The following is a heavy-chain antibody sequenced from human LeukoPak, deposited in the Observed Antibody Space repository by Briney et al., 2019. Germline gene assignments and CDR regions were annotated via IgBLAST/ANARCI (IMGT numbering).Heavy chain of an antibody. J-gene: IGHJ6*02. V-gene: IGHV3-23*01. CDR1: GFTFSSYA. CDR2: ISGSAGNI. CDR3: AKDSSYYGMDV. Sequence: GGSLVPPFSASGFTFSSYAMNWVRQAPGKGLEWVSVISGSAGNIYYADSVKGRFTVSRDNSKDMLYLQMSSLRAEDTAVYYCAKDSSYYGMDVWGQGTMVTVSS.